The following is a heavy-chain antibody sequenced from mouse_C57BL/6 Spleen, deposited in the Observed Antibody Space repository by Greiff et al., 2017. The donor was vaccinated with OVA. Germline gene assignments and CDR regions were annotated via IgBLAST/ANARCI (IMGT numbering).Heavy chain of an antibody. CDR1: GYTFTSYW. Sequence: QVQLQQPGAELVKPGASVKMSCKASGYTFTSYWITWVKQRPGQGLEWIGDIYPGSGSTNYNEKFKSKATLTVDTSSSTAYMPLSSLTSEDSAVYYCAKLYDYDTTFDYWGQGTTLTVSS. CDR3: AKLYDYDTTFDY. V-gene: IGHV1-55*01. J-gene: IGHJ2*01. D-gene: IGHD2-4*01. CDR2: IYPGSGST.